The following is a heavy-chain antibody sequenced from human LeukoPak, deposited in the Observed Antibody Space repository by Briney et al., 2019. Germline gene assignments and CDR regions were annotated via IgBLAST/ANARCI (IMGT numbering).Heavy chain of an antibody. CDR2: IYYSGST. Sequence: PSETLSLTCTVSGGSISSYYWSWIRQPPGKGLEWIGYIYYSGSTNYNPSLKSRVTISVDTSKNQFSLKLSSVTAADTAVYYSARAQYCSGGSCYSGYYYYYMDVWGKGTTVTVSS. D-gene: IGHD2-15*01. CDR3: ARAQYCSGGSCYSGYYYYYMDV. CDR1: GGSISSYY. J-gene: IGHJ6*03. V-gene: IGHV4-59*01.